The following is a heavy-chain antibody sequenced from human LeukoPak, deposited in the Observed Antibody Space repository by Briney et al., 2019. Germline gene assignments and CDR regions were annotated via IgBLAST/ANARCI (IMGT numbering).Heavy chain of an antibody. J-gene: IGHJ4*02. CDR2: INPNSGGT. CDR1: GYTFTGYY. Sequence: APVKVSCKASGYTFTGYYMHWVRQAPGQGLEWMGWINPNSGGTNYAQKFQGRVTMTRDTSISTAYMELSRLRSDDTAVYYCAREGYDSSGEIYYFDYWGQGTLVTVSS. D-gene: IGHD3-22*01. CDR3: AREGYDSSGEIYYFDY. V-gene: IGHV1-2*02.